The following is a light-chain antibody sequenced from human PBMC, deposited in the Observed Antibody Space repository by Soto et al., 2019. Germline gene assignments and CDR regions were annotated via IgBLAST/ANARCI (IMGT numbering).Light chain of an antibody. CDR1: QSISRW. V-gene: IGKV1-5*01. CDR2: DAS. Sequence: IPMSQSASTLAASIRALVTITGRAIQSISRWFAWYQQKPGKAPKLLIYDASTLESGVPSRFSGSGSGTEFTLTISSLQDDDFAAYYCQQYSAYSWTFAQGTKVDVK. J-gene: IGKJ1*01. CDR3: QQYSAYSWT.